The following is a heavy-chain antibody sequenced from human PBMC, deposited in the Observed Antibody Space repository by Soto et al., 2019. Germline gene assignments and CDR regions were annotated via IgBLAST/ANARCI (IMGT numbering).Heavy chain of an antibody. CDR1: GLTVSSSY. D-gene: IGHD6-19*01. CDR2: ISGSGDST. Sequence: GGSLRLSCAASGLTVSSSYMSWVRQAPGKGLEWVSGISGSGDSTYYADSVKGRFTISRDNSKNTLYLQMNSLRAEDTAVYYCAKGVPGIAVAGTGYFQHWGQGTLVTVPQ. J-gene: IGHJ1*01. V-gene: IGHV3-23*01. CDR3: AKGVPGIAVAGTGYFQH.